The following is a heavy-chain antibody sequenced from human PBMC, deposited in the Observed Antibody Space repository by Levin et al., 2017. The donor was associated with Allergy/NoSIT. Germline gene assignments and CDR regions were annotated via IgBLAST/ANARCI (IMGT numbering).Heavy chain of an antibody. CDR3: TTDLSSGWKNADY. D-gene: IGHD6-19*01. Sequence: GESLKISCAASGFTFSNAWMSWVRQAPGKGLEWVGRIKSKTDGGTTDYAAPVKGRFTISKDDSKNTLYLQMNSLKTEDTAVYYCTTDLSSGWKNADYWGQGTLVTVSS. CDR1: GFTFSNAW. CDR2: IKSKTDGGTT. J-gene: IGHJ4*02. V-gene: IGHV3-15*01.